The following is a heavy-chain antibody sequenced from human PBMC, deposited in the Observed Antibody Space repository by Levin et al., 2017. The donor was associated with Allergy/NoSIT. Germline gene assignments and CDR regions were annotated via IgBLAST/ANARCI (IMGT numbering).Heavy chain of an antibody. CDR3: ARRRDTFDI. V-gene: IGHV4-59*08. CDR2: IYYSGST. CDR1: FSSLPPSS. Sequence: SETLSLSFPFSFSSLPPSSFPFLLPPPLKGLAWIGYIYYSGSTNYNASLKRRVTISVDTFKNQFSLKLSSVTAADTAVYYCARRRDTFDIWGQGTMVTVSS. J-gene: IGHJ3*02.